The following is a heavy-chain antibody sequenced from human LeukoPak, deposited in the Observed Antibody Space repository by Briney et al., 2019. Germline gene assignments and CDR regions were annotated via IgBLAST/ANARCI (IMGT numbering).Heavy chain of an antibody. Sequence: PSETLSLTCSVSGGSISSSSYYWAWIRQPPGKGLEWIGSIHYSGRTYNNPSLKSRVTMSADTSKNQFSLKLSSVTAADTAVYYCARRTMVRGVIIFGDFDYWGQGTLVTVSS. J-gene: IGHJ4*02. D-gene: IGHD3-10*01. CDR2: IHYSGRT. CDR3: ARRTMVRGVIIFGDFDY. CDR1: GGSISSSSYY. V-gene: IGHV4-39*01.